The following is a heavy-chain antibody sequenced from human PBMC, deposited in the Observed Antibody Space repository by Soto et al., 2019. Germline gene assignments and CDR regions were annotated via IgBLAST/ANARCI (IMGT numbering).Heavy chain of an antibody. CDR3: AKDLVGSYYGSGSPCFDY. Sequence: GGSLRLSCAASGFTFSSYAMSWVRQAPGKGLEWVSAISGSGGSTYYADSVKGRFTISRDNSKNTLYLQMNSLRAEDTAVYYCAKDLVGSYYGSGSPCFDYWGQGTLVTVSS. CDR2: ISGSGGST. J-gene: IGHJ4*02. V-gene: IGHV3-23*01. CDR1: GFTFSSYA. D-gene: IGHD3-10*01.